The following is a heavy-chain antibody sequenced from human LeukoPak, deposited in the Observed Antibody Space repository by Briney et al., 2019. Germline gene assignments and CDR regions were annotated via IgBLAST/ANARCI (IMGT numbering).Heavy chain of an antibody. CDR3: AKALHIVVVTVDY. Sequence: GGSLRLSCAASEFSVGSNYMTWVRQAPGKGLEWVSLIYSGGSTYYADSVKGRFTISRDNSKNTLYLQMNSLRAEDTAVYYCAKALHIVVVTVDYWGQGTLVTVSS. D-gene: IGHD2-21*02. CDR2: IYSGGST. J-gene: IGHJ4*02. CDR1: EFSVGSNY. V-gene: IGHV3-66*01.